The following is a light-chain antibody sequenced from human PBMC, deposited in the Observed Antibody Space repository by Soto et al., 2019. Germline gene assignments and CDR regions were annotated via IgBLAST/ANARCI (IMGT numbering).Light chain of an antibody. Sequence: QSAITQPLSPSVTPGQRVTISCSGSSSNIGSNYVYWYQQLPGTAPKLLIYRTNQRPSGVPDRFSGSKSGTSASLAISGLRSEDEADYYCAAWDDSLSGSYFFGTGTKVTVL. V-gene: IGLV1-47*01. CDR1: SSNIGSNY. CDR3: AAWDDSLSGSYF. J-gene: IGLJ1*01. CDR2: RTN.